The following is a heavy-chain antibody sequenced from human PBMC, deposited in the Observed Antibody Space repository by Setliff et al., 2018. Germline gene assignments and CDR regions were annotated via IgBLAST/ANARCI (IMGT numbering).Heavy chain of an antibody. CDR3: ARGYCSGGSCYSGLPSAFDI. Sequence: VASVKVSCKASGYTFTSYDINWVRQATGQGLEWMGWMNPNSGNTGYAQKFQGRVTITRNTSISAAYMELSSLRSEDTAVYYCARGYCSGGSCYSGLPSAFDIWGQGTMVTVSS. D-gene: IGHD2-15*01. CDR2: MNPNSGNT. V-gene: IGHV1-8*03. J-gene: IGHJ3*02. CDR1: GYTFTSYD.